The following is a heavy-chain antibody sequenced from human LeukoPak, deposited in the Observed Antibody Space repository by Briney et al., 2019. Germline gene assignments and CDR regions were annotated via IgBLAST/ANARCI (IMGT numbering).Heavy chain of an antibody. CDR1: GFTFSSYA. CDR2: ISGSGGST. V-gene: IGHV3-23*01. CDR3: ARPGDCSGGSCYSLAIYYYYGMDV. Sequence: QPGGSLRLSCAASGFTFSSYAMSSVRQAPGKGLEWVSAISGSGGSTYYADSVKSRFTISRDNSKKTLYLQMNSLRAEDTAVYYCARPGDCSGGSCYSLAIYYYYGMDVWGQGTTVTVSS. J-gene: IGHJ6*02. D-gene: IGHD2-15*01.